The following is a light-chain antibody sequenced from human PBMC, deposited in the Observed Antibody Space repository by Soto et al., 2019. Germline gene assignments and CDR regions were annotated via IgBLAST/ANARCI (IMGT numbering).Light chain of an antibody. CDR1: QSVSSSY. CDR3: QKYGSSPLT. Sequence: EIVLTQSPGTLSLSPGERATLSCRASQSVSSSYLAWYQQKPGQAPRLLFYGASSRAIGIPDRFSGSGSGTDFAITISRLEPEDFAVYYCQKYGSSPLTFGGGTKVEIK. V-gene: IGKV3-20*01. J-gene: IGKJ4*01. CDR2: GAS.